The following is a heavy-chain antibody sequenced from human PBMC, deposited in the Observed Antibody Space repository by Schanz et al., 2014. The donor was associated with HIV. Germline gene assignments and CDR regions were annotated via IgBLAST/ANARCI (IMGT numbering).Heavy chain of an antibody. CDR2: ISAGVGTA. CDR3: ARGFQGFDY. V-gene: IGHV3-23*01. J-gene: IGHJ4*02. D-gene: IGHD3-10*01. CDR1: GFTFSGFA. Sequence: EVQLLASGGGLVQPGGLLRLSCAASGFTFSGFAMSWVRQAPGKGLEWVSTISAGVGTASYADSVKGRFTISRDNSKNTLYLQMNSLRAEDTSVYYCARGFQGFDYWGQGTLVTVSS.